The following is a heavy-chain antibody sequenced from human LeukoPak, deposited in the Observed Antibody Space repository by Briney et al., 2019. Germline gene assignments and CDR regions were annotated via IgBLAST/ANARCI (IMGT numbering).Heavy chain of an antibody. J-gene: IGHJ4*02. D-gene: IGHD7-27*01. CDR2: IKQDGSEK. CDR3: ASELDLPTNWAFDY. CDR1: GFTFSSYW. Sequence: GGSLRLSCAASGFTFSSYWMSWVRQAPGKGLEWVANIKQDGSEKYYVDSVKGRFTISRDNAKNSLYLQMNSLGAEDTAVYYCASELDLPTNWAFDYWGQGALVTVSS. V-gene: IGHV3-7*03.